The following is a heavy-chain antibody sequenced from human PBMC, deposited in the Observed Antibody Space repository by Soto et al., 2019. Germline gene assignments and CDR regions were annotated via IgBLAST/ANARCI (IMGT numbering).Heavy chain of an antibody. CDR2: IYYSGST. V-gene: IGHV4-30-4*01. J-gene: IGHJ4*02. CDR1: GSSISSGDYY. CDR3: AIASCYGGNYPFDY. D-gene: IGHD4-4*01. Sequence: SETLSLTCTVSGSSISSGDYYWSWIRQPPGKGLEWIGYIYYSGSTYYNPSLKSRVTISVDTSKNQFSLKLSSVTAADTAVYYCAIASCYGGNYPFDYWGQGTLVTVSS.